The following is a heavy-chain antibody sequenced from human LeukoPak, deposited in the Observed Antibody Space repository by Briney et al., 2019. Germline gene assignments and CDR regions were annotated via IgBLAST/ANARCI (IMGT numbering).Heavy chain of an antibody. Sequence: SVKVSCRASGGTFSSYAISWVRQAPGQGLEWMGGIIPIFGTANYAQKFQGRVTITADESTSTAYMELSSLRSEDTAVYYCASERTYDAFDIWGQGTMVTVSS. J-gene: IGHJ3*02. CDR1: GGTFSSYA. CDR3: ASERTYDAFDI. CDR2: IIPIFGTA. V-gene: IGHV1-69*13.